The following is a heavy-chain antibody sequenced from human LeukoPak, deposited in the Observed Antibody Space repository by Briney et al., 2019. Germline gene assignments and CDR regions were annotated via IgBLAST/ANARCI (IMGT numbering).Heavy chain of an antibody. Sequence: SGTLSLTCAVSGGSISSSNWWSWVRQLPGKGLEWIGEIYHSGSTNYNPSLKSRVTISVDKSKNQFSLKLSSVTAADTAVYYCASSVALPSYYDSSGSHTPRDYWGQGTLVTVSS. CDR1: GGSISSSNW. CDR3: ASSVALPSYYDSSGSHTPRDY. CDR2: IYHSGST. J-gene: IGHJ4*02. V-gene: IGHV4-4*02. D-gene: IGHD3-22*01.